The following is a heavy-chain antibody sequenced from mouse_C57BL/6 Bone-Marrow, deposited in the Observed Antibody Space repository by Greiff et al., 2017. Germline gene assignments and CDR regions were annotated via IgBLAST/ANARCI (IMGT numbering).Heavy chain of an antibody. J-gene: IGHJ2*01. Sequence: VQLQQSGAELARPGASVKLSCKASCYPFPCSGISWVKQRTGQGLVWIGEIYARIGHTFYNEKFKGKGTLTADKSSSTAYMELRSLTSEDSAVYFGAAQGLYFDDWGKGTTLTVSS. CDR1: CYPFPCSG. CDR3: AAQGLYFDD. CDR2: IYARIGHT. V-gene: IGHV1-81*01.